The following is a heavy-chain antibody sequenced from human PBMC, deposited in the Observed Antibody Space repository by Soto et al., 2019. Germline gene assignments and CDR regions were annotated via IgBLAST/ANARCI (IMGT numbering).Heavy chain of an antibody. CDR3: AIDLGGVIATLDY. Sequence: QVQLVQSGAEVKKPGASVKVSCKVSGYTLTELSVNWVRQAPGKGLEWMGGFDPGDGETIYAQKFQGRVTMTEDTSTDTAYMELSSLRSDDTAVYYCAIDLGGVIATLDYWGQGTLVTVSS. CDR2: FDPGDGET. V-gene: IGHV1-24*01. CDR1: GYTLTELS. D-gene: IGHD3-16*02. J-gene: IGHJ4*02.